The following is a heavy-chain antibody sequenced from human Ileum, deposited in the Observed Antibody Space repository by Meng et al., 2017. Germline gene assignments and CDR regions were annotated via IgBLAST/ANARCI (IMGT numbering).Heavy chain of an antibody. D-gene: IGHD3-10*01. CDR2: ITAGNGNT. CDR3: ARDMPYSSGSFDY. J-gene: IGHJ4*02. Sequence: QVQLVLSGAEVKKPGASVTVSRKASGFTFVSSAIYWVRQAPGQGLEWMGWITAGNGNTKYSQKFQGRVTITRDTSASTAYMELSSLRSEDTAVYYCARDMPYSSGSFDYWGQGTLVTVSS. V-gene: IGHV1-3*01. CDR1: GFTFVSSA.